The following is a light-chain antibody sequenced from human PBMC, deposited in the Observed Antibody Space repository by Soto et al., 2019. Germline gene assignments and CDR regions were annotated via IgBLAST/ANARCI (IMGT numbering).Light chain of an antibody. CDR3: QQYYSSPTWT. CDR1: QNILYSANNKNY. V-gene: IGKV4-1*01. Sequence: DIVMTQSPDSLAVSLGERATINCKSSQNILYSANNKNYLAWFQQKPGQPPKLLIYWASTRESGVPDRFSGSGSETDFTLTISSLQAEDVAVYYCQQYYSSPTWTFGQGTKVEAK. CDR2: WAS. J-gene: IGKJ1*01.